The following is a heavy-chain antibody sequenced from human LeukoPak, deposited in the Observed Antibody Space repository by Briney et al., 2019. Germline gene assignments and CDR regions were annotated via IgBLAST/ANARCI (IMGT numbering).Heavy chain of an antibody. J-gene: IGHJ4*02. CDR2: IYSGGST. CDR1: GFTVSSNY. CDR3: AKDAGDSSSWYYFDY. D-gene: IGHD6-13*01. Sequence: GGSLRLSCAASGFTVSSNYMSWVRQAPGKGLEWVSVIYSGGSTYYADSVKGRFTISRDNSKNTLYLQMNSLRAEDTAVYYCAKDAGDSSSWYYFDYWGQGTLVTVSS. V-gene: IGHV3-66*01.